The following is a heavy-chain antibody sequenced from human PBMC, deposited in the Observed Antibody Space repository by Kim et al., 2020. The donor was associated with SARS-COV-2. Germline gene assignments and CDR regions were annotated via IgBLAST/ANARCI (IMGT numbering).Heavy chain of an antibody. J-gene: IGHJ6*01. CDR3: ARAKGYYDSSGYYSSYYG. CDR1: GFTFSSYA. D-gene: IGHD3-22*01. V-gene: IGHV3-30-3*01. CDR2: ISYDGSNK. Sequence: GGSLRLSCAASGFTFSSYAMHWVRQAPGKGLEWVAVISYDGSNKYYADSVKGRFTISRDNSKNTLYLQMNSLRAEDTAVYYCARAKGYYDSSGYYSSYYG.